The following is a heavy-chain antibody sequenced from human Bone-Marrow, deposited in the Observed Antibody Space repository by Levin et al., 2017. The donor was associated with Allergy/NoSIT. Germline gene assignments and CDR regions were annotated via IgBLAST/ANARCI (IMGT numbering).Heavy chain of an antibody. D-gene: IGHD3-16*01. CDR3: ATGISWFNF. V-gene: IGHV3-23*01. Sequence: GGSLRLSCAASGFTFSSNGMSWVRQAPGKGLEWVSGISGSGDGTYYADSVKGRFTISRDNSKNTVYLQMNSLRTDDTAVYYCATGISWFNFWGRGKLLTVSS. J-gene: IGHJ5*01. CDR1: GFTFSSNG. CDR2: ISGSGDGT.